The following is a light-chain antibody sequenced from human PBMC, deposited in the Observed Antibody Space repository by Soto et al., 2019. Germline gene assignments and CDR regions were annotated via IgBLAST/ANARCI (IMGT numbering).Light chain of an antibody. CDR2: GAS. Sequence: ETVMMQSPVTLSVSPGERATLSCRASQSVPRSYLAWYQQKPGQAPRLLIYGASSRATGIPDRFSGSGSGTDFTLTISRLEPEDFAVFYCQQYGSSITFGQGTRLEIK. CDR3: QQYGSSIT. V-gene: IGKV3-20*01. CDR1: QSVPRSY. J-gene: IGKJ5*01.